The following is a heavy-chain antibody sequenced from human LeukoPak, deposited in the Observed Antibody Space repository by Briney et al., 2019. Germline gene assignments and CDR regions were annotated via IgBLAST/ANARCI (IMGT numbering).Heavy chain of an antibody. V-gene: IGHV3-48*04. J-gene: IGHJ4*02. Sequence: GGSLRLSCAASGFTFSSYSMNWVRQAPGKGLEWVSYISSSSSTIYYADSVKGRFTISRDNAKNSLYLQMNSLRAEDTAVYYCARGTINYDYVWGSYRLTNFDYWGQGTLVTVSS. D-gene: IGHD3-16*02. CDR1: GFTFSSYS. CDR3: ARGTINYDYVWGSYRLTNFDY. CDR2: ISSSSSTI.